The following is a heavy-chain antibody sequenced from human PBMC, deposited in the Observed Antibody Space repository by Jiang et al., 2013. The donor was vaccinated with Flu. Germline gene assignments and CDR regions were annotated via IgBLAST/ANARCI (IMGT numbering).Heavy chain of an antibody. D-gene: IGHD3-3*01. CDR1: GDSVSSNSAA. CDR3: AREEPYDFWSGYEYWYFDL. Sequence: QTLSLTCAISGDSVSSNSAAWNWIRQSPSRGLEWLGRTYYRSKWYNDYAVSVKSRITINPDTSKNQFSLQLNSVTPEDTAVYYCAREEPYDFWSGYEYWYFDLWGRGTLVTVSS. J-gene: IGHJ2*01. V-gene: IGHV6-1*01. CDR2: TYYRSKWYN.